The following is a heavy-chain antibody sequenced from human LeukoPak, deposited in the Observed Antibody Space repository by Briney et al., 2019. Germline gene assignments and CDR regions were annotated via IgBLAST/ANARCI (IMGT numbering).Heavy chain of an antibody. D-gene: IGHD3-22*01. CDR1: GGTFSSYA. CDR2: IIPIFGTA. Sequence: ASVKVSCKASGGTFSSYAISWVRQAPGQGLEWMGGIIPIFGTANYAQKSQGRVTITTDESTSTAYMELSSLRSEDTAVYYCASSPYYYDSSGLHWYFDLWGRGTLVTVSS. J-gene: IGHJ2*01. V-gene: IGHV1-69*05. CDR3: ASSPYYYDSSGLHWYFDL.